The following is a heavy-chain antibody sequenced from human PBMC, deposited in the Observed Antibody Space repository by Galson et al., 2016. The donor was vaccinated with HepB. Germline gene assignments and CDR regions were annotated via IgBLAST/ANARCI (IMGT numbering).Heavy chain of an antibody. CDR2: INTDGNKI. J-gene: IGHJ6*04. Sequence: SLRLSCAGYGFNIRSCWMHWVRQVPGRRPVWVARINTDGNKIAYADSVKGRFIISRDNTKNTLYLQANRLRVEDTAVYYCVRDLPGTYYYGMDVWGKGTTVIVSS. V-gene: IGHV3-74*03. D-gene: IGHD2-21*01. CDR1: GFNIRSCW. CDR3: VRDLPGTYYYGMDV.